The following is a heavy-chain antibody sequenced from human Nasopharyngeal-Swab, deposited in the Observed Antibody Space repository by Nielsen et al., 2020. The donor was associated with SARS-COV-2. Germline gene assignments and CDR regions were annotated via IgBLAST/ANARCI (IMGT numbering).Heavy chain of an antibody. CDR3: ARLLSGTKPPHDAFDI. Sequence: SETLSLTCTVSGGSMRSYYWNWIRQPPGKGLEWIGYIYHSGSTNYNPSLKSRVTISIDTSRNQFSLKLSSVTAADTAVYYCARLLSGTKPPHDAFDIWGQGTMVTVSS. V-gene: IGHV4-59*08. CDR1: GGSMRSYY. D-gene: IGHD1-26*01. CDR2: IYHSGST. J-gene: IGHJ3*02.